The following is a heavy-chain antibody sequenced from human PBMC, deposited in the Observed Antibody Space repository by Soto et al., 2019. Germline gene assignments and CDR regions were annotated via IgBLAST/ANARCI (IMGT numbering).Heavy chain of an antibody. CDR3: ARTLQASGYGEFYYYYGVDV. CDR1: GYSITSTNW. V-gene: IGHV4-28*01. Sequence: QVQLLESGPGLVKPSDTLSLTCAVSGYSITSTNWWGWIRHPPGKGMEWIGYIYYSGNTYYNPSLQSRVTMSVDASKGQFSLKLSSVTAADTAIYYCARTLQASGYGEFYYYYGVDVWGQGTTVPVSS. D-gene: IGHD3-10*01. CDR2: IYYSGNT. J-gene: IGHJ6*02.